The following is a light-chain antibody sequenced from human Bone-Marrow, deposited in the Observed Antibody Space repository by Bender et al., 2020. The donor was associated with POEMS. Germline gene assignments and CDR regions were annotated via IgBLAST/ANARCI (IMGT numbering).Light chain of an antibody. CDR1: SSDFGTFNS. J-gene: IGLJ3*02. CDR2: DVN. Sequence: QSALTQPASVSGSPGQSITISCTGSSSDFGTFNSVAWYQQPPGKAPTLMIYDVNNRPSGVSSRFSGSKSGNTASLTISGLQIEDEADYYCTSYTSSSTPWVFGGGTKLTVL. V-gene: IGLV2-14*03. CDR3: TSYTSSSTPWV.